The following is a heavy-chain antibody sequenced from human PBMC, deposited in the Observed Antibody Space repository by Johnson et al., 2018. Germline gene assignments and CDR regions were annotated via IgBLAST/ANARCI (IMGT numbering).Heavy chain of an antibody. J-gene: IGHJ6*03. Sequence: QEQLQEAGGGVVQPGRSMRLSCAASGFTFSSYGMHWVRQAPGKGLEWVASILYDGNYEYYADSVKGRITISRDNSKNKLYLQGKSLRTEDTALYYCAKDSRWFGGSYYDHYCYLGAWGKGTTVTVSS. CDR1: GFTFSSYG. V-gene: IGHV3-30*18. D-gene: IGHD1-26*01. CDR2: ILYDGNYE. CDR3: AKDSRWFGGSYYDHYCYLGA.